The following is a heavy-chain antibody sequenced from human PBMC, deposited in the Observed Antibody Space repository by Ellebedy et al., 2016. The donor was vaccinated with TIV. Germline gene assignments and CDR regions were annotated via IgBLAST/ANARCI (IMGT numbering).Heavy chain of an antibody. V-gene: IGHV3-30*03. CDR2: VSFDIDKK. D-gene: IGHD2-2*01. CDR1: GFPFRNYA. J-gene: IGHJ4*02. Sequence: GESLKISCEASGFPFRNYAMHWVRQSPRKGLEWVAIVSFDIDKKFYTDSVKGRFTISRDNSKNTLYLDMNSLGVDDTAVYYCARDLTQYASGAGLSDSWGQGTLFTVSS. CDR3: ARDLTQYASGAGLSDS.